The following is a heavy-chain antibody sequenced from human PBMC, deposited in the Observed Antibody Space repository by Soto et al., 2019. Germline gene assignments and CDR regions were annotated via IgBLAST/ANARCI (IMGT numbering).Heavy chain of an antibody. CDR1: GGSISSGGYS. CDR2: IYHSGST. Sequence: SETLSLTCAVSGGSISSGGYSWSWIRQPPGKGLEWIGYIYHSGSTYYNPSLKSRVTISVDRSENQFSLKLSSVTDADTAVYYCARTRYGDYDGYFDYWGQGTQVTASA. D-gene: IGHD4-17*01. J-gene: IGHJ4*02. V-gene: IGHV4-30-2*01. CDR3: ARTRYGDYDGYFDY.